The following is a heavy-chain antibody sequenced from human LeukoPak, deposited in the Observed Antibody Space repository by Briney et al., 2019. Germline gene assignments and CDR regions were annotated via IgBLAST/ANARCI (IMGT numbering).Heavy chain of an antibody. CDR2: IYSGGST. Sequence: GGSLRLSCAASGFTVSSNYMSWVRQAPGKGLEGVSVIYSGGSTYYADSVKGRFTISRDNSKNTLYLQMNSLRAEDTAVYYCARARSSSWLGYFDYWGQGTLVTVSS. CDR1: GFTVSSNY. V-gene: IGHV3-53*01. CDR3: ARARSSSWLGYFDY. J-gene: IGHJ4*02. D-gene: IGHD6-13*01.